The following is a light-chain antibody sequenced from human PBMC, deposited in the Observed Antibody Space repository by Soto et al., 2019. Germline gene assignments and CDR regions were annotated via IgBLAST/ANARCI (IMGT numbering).Light chain of an antibody. Sequence: EIMLRQFPGTLSLSQRKGTTLSSRTSQSVSSNYLTWYQQKPGQAPRPLIYSASSRATGIPDRFSGSGAGTDFTLTISRLEPEDFGVYYCQQYGSSPWTFGQGTKVDIK. CDR3: QQYGSSPWT. CDR2: SAS. J-gene: IGKJ1*01. CDR1: QSVSSNY. V-gene: IGKV3-20*01.